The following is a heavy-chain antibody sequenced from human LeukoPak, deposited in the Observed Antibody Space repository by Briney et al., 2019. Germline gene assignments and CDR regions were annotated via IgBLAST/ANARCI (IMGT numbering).Heavy chain of an antibody. CDR1: GYSISSGYY. Sequence: PSETLSLTCAVSGYSISSGYYWGWIRQPPGKGLEWNGSIYHSGSTYYNPSLKSRVTISVDTSKNQFSLKLSSVTAADTAVYYCARQATVTTRGGYWFDPWGQGTLVTVSS. D-gene: IGHD4-11*01. CDR2: IYHSGST. V-gene: IGHV4-38-2*01. CDR3: ARQATVTTRGGYWFDP. J-gene: IGHJ5*02.